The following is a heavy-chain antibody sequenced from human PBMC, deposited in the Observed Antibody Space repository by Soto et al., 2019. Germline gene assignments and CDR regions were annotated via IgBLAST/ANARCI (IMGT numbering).Heavy chain of an antibody. CDR1: GGTFSSYA. CDR3: ARPTRYYYDSSGQSAWFDP. V-gene: IGHV1-69*13. CDR2: IIPIFGTA. J-gene: IGHJ5*02. Sequence: ASVKVSCKASGGTFSSYAVSWVRQAPGQGLEWMGGIIPIFGTANYAQKFQGRVTITADESTSTAYMELSSLRSEDTAVYYCARPTRYYYDSSGQSAWFDPWGQGTLVTVSS. D-gene: IGHD3-22*01.